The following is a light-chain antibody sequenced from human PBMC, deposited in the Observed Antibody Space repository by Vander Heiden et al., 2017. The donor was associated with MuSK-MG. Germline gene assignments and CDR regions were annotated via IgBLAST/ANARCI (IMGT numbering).Light chain of an antibody. Sequence: QSVLTQPPSVSAAPGQKVTITCSPSGSNVAFHYLSWYQELPGTAPKLLIYDNNKRPSGIPDRFSGSKSDTSATLDITGLQTGDEGEYYCGTWDPRLNVGLFGGGTKLTVL. J-gene: IGLJ3*02. CDR1: GSNVAFHY. CDR3: GTWDPRLNVGL. V-gene: IGLV1-51*01. CDR2: DNN.